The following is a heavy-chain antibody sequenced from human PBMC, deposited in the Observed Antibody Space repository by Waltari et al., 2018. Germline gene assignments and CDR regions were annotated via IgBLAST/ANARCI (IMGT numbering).Heavy chain of an antibody. J-gene: IGHJ4*02. CDR3: ARDSGNYYDSSGLDY. Sequence: QVQLVQSGAEVKKPGASVKVSCKASGYTFTSYDINWVRQATGQGLEWMGWINAGNGNTKYSQKFQGRVTITRDTSASTAYMELSSLRSEDTAVYYCARDSGNYYDSSGLDYWGQGTLVTVSS. CDR2: INAGNGNT. V-gene: IGHV1-3*01. CDR1: GYTFTSYD. D-gene: IGHD3-22*01.